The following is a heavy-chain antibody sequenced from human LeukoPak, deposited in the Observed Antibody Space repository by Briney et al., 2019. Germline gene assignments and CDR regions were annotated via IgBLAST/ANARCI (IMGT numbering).Heavy chain of an antibody. V-gene: IGHV3-30-3*01. CDR2: ISYDGSNK. CDR1: GFTFSSYA. D-gene: IGHD4-17*01. J-gene: IGHJ4*02. CDR3: ARDPYGDYYFDH. Sequence: GGSLRLSCAASGFTFSSYAMHWVRQAPGKGLEWVAVISYDGSNKYYADSVKGRLTISRDNSKNTLYLQMNSLRAEDTAVYYCARDPYGDYYFDHWGQGTLVTVSS.